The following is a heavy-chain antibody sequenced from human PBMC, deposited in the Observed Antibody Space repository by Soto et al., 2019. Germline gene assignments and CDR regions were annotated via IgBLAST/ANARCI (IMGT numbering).Heavy chain of an antibody. CDR3: ARRSTVTYDY. CDR2: IYYSGST. V-gene: IGHV4-61*08. Sequence: SETLSLTCTVSGGSISSGDYYWSWIRQPPGKGLEFIGYIYYSGSTNYNPSLKSRVTISLDTSKNQFSLRLSAVTAADTAVYYCARRSTVTYDYWGQGILVTVSS. CDR1: GGSISSGDYY. J-gene: IGHJ4*02. D-gene: IGHD4-17*01.